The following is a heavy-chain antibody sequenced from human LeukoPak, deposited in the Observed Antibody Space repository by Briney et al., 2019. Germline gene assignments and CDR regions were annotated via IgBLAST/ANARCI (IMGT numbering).Heavy chain of an antibody. CDR2: IRYDGSNK. V-gene: IGHV3-30*02. J-gene: IGHJ3*02. Sequence: GGSLRLSCAASGFTFSSYGMHWVRQAPGKGLEGVAFIRYDGSNKYYADSVKGRFTISRDNSKNTLYLQMNSLRTEDTAVYYCAKDRGGPAAFDIWGQGTMVTVSS. CDR1: GFTFSSYG. D-gene: IGHD3-16*01. CDR3: AKDRGGPAAFDI.